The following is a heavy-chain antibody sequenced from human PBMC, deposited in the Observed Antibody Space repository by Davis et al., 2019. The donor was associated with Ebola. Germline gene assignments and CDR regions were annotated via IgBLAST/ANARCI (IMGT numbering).Heavy chain of an antibody. D-gene: IGHD1-26*01. Sequence: GESLKISCAASGFTFSSYAMSWVRQAPGKGLEWVSAISGSGGSTYYADSVKGRFTISRDNAKNTLYLQMNSLRVEDTAVYYCARKTVGARDGAGTTDNAFDIWGQGTMVTVSS. J-gene: IGHJ3*02. V-gene: IGHV3-23*01. CDR1: GFTFSSYA. CDR2: ISGSGGST. CDR3: ARKTVGARDGAGTTDNAFDI.